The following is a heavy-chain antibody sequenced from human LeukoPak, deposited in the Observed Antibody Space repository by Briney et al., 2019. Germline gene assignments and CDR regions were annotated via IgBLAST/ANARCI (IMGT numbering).Heavy chain of an antibody. V-gene: IGHV4-61*02. CDR3: ARASQPYYGSGSFIDY. CDR1: GGSISSGSYY. J-gene: IGHJ4*02. Sequence: SETLSLTCTVSGGSISSGSYYWSWIRQPAGKGLEWIGRVYTSGSTNYNPSLKSRVTISVDTSKNQFSLKLSSVTAADTAVYYCARASQPYYGSGSFIDYWGQGTLVTVSP. CDR2: VYTSGST. D-gene: IGHD3-10*01.